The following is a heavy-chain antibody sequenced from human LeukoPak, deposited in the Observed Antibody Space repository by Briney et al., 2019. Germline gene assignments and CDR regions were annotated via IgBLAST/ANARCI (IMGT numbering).Heavy chain of an antibody. CDR2: IRYDGSNK. V-gene: IGHV3-30*02. Sequence: SGGSLRLSCAASGLTFSSYGMHWVRRAPGKGLEWVAFIRYDGSNKYYADSVKGRFTISRDNSKNTLYLQMNSLRAEDTAVYYCAKELTYYDFWSGYPDYWGQGTLVTVSS. D-gene: IGHD3-3*01. CDR3: AKELTYYDFWSGYPDY. CDR1: GLTFSSYG. J-gene: IGHJ4*02.